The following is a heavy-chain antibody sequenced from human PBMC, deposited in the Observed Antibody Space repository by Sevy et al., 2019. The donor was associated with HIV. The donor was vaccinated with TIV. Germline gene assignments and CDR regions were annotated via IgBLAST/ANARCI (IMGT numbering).Heavy chain of an antibody. Sequence: GGSLRLSCAASGFTFSGSAMHWVRQASGKGLEWVGRIRSKANSYATAYAASVKGRFTISRDDSKNTAYLQMNSLKTEDTAVYYCTSRVVQASGGMDVWGQGTTVTVSS. CDR2: IRSKANSYAT. J-gene: IGHJ6*02. CDR1: GFTFSGSA. CDR3: TSRVVQASGGMDV. D-gene: IGHD2-2*01. V-gene: IGHV3-73*01.